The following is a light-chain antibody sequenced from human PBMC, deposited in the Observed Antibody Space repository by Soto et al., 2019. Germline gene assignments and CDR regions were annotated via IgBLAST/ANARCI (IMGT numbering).Light chain of an antibody. CDR1: QSVSNN. V-gene: IGKV3-15*01. J-gene: IGKJ1*01. Sequence: ENMLTQSPGTLSLSPGDRATLSCRASQSVSNNYLAWYQQKPGQAPRLLIYGASTRATGIPARFSGSGSGTEFTLTISSLQSEDFAVYYCQQYNNWPRTFGQGTKVEIK. CDR3: QQYNNWPRT. CDR2: GAS.